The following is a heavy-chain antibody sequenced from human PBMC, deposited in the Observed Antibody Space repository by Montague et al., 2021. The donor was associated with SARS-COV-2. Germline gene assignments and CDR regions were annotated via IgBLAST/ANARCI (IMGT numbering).Heavy chain of an antibody. CDR2: INQDGSEK. CDR3: ARSIWFGPFDY. Sequence: SLRLSCAASGFTFSTYGMTWVRQAPGKGLGWVSNINQDGSEKYYADSVKGRFTISRDNAKTSLFLQMNSLRAEDTAVYFCARSIWFGPFDYWGQGTLVTVSS. V-gene: IGHV3-7*01. D-gene: IGHD3-10*01. J-gene: IGHJ4*02. CDR1: GFTFSTYG.